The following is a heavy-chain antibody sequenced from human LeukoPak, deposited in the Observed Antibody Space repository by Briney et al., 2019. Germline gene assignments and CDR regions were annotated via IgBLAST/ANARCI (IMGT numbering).Heavy chain of an antibody. D-gene: IGHD2-15*01. CDR2: IYYSGST. Sequence: SETLSLTCTVSGGSISSYYWSWIRQPPGKGLEWIGYIYYSGSTNYNPSLKSRVAISVDTSKNQFSLKLRSVTAADTAVYYCARVTGYVIEDNFDYWGQGTLVTVSS. CDR3: ARVTGYVIEDNFDY. CDR1: GGSISSYY. J-gene: IGHJ4*02. V-gene: IGHV4-59*01.